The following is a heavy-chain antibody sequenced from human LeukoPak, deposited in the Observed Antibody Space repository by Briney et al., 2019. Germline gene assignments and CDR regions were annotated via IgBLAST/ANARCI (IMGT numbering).Heavy chain of an antibody. CDR3: ARVQYYYDSSGYTNAFDI. Sequence: GGSLRLSCAASGFTFSSYSMNWVRQAPGKGLEWVSYISSSSSTIYYADSVKGRFTISRDNAKNSLYLQMNSLRDEDTAVYYCARVQYYYDSSGYTNAFDIWGQGTMVTVSS. CDR2: ISSSSSTI. D-gene: IGHD3-22*01. V-gene: IGHV3-48*02. CDR1: GFTFSSYS. J-gene: IGHJ3*02.